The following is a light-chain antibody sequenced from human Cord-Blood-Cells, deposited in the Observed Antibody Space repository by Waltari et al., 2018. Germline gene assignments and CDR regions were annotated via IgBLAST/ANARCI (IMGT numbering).Light chain of an antibody. CDR3: SSYTSSSTLV. CDR1: TSDVGGYHY. J-gene: IGLJ1*01. Sequence: QSALTQPASVSGSPGQSLTIPCTGTTSDVGGYHYVSWYQQHPGKAPKLMIYEVSNRPSGVSNRFSGSKSGNTASLTISGLQAEDEADYYCSSYTSSSTLVFGTGTKVTVL. CDR2: EVS. V-gene: IGLV2-14*01.